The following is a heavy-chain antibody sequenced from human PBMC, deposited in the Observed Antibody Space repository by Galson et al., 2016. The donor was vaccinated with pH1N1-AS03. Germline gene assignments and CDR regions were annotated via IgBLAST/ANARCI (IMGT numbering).Heavy chain of an antibody. Sequence: SETLSLTCTVSRGSFGGAYWTWIRQPPGKGLEWIGYISYTGGANYNPSLKSRVIISVDTSKNQFSLKLSSVTAADTAIFYCARGGGVATVPLDLDRWGQGTLVTVSS. D-gene: IGHD3-16*01. V-gene: IGHV4-59*01. CDR3: ARGGGVATVPLDLDR. CDR2: ISYTGGA. CDR1: RGSFGGAY. J-gene: IGHJ5*02.